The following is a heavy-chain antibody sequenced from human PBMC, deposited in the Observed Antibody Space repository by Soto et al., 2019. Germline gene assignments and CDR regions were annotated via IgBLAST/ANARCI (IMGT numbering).Heavy chain of an antibody. CDR2: IYYSGST. V-gene: IGHV4-59*01. D-gene: IGHD2-2*01. Sequence: SETLSLTCTVSGGSISSYYWSWIRQPPGKGLEWIGYIYYSGSTNYNPSLKSRVTISVDTSKNQFSLKLSSVTAADTAVYYCARVYFSRDFYAFDIWGQGTMVTVSS. CDR3: ARVYFSRDFYAFDI. J-gene: IGHJ3*02. CDR1: GGSISSYY.